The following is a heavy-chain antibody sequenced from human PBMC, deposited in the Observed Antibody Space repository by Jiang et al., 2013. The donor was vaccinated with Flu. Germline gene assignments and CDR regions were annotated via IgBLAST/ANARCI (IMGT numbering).Heavy chain of an antibody. CDR3: ARHEGYCSGGSCYPFDY. J-gene: IGHJ4*02. V-gene: IGHV4-59*08. Sequence: GPGLVKPSETLSLTCTVSGGSISRYYWSWIRQPPGKGLEWIGYIDYSGNTNYIPSLKSRATISIDTSKKQFSLKLSSVTAADTAVYYCARHEGYCSGGSCYPFDYWGQGTVVTVSS. D-gene: IGHD2-15*01. CDR2: IDYSGNT. CDR1: GGSISRYY.